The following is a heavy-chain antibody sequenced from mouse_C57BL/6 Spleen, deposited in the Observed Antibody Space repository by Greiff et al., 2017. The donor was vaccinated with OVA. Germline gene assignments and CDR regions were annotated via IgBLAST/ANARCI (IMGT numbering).Heavy chain of an antibody. CDR2: INYDGSN. Sequence: EVQLQQSGPGLVKPSQSLSLTCSVPGYSITRGYYWNWIRQFPGNKLEWMGYINYDGSNKYNPSLKNRISITSDTSKNQFFLKLNSVTTEDTATYYCARSHFDYYGSSYDFDYWGQGTTLTVSS. D-gene: IGHD1-1*01. CDR3: ARSHFDYYGSSYDFDY. CDR1: GYSITRGYY. J-gene: IGHJ2*01. V-gene: IGHV3-6*01.